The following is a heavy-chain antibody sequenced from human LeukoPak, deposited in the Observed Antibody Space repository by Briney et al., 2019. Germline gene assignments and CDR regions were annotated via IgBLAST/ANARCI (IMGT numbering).Heavy chain of an antibody. CDR1: GFTFSSYS. CDR3: ARAGLRFLEWLFGNFDY. J-gene: IGHJ4*02. CDR2: ISSNSNYI. V-gene: IGHV3-21*01. D-gene: IGHD3-3*01. Sequence: GWSLGLSCAASGFTFSSYSMNWVRQSPGQGLEWVSSISSNSNYIHYADSVKGRFTISRDNAKNSLFLQMNSLRAEDTAVYYCARAGLRFLEWLFGNFDYWGQGTLVTVSS.